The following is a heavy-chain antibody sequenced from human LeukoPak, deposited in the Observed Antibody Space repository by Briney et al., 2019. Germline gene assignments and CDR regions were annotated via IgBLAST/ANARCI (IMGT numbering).Heavy chain of an antibody. CDR2: IYYSGST. V-gene: IGHV4-39*01. J-gene: IGHJ4*02. D-gene: IGHD2-2*02. CDR1: GGSISSSSYY. CDR3: ARRAIWGAVRDY. Sequence: SETLSLTCTVSGGSISSSSYYWGWIRQPPGKGLEWIGSIYYSGSTYYNPSLKSRVTISVDTSKNQFSLKLSSVTAADTAVYYCARRAIWGAVRDYWGQGTLVTVSS.